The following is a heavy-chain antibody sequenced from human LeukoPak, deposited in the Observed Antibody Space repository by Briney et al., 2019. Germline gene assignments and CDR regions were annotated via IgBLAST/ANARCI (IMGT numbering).Heavy chain of an antibody. CDR3: ARDGPRSGYDLGHFDN. CDR2: IHSIGRS. J-gene: IGHJ4*02. V-gene: IGHV4-4*07. CDR1: GGSISNYF. Sequence: SETLSLTCTVSGGSISNYFWSWVRQPAGKGLEWIGRIHSIGRSDYNPSLKSRITMSVDTSKNQFSLKLSSVTAADTAVYYCARDGPRSGYDLGHFDNLGQGTLVTASS. D-gene: IGHD5-12*01.